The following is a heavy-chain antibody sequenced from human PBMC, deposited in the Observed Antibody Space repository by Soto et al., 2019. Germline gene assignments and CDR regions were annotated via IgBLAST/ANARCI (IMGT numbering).Heavy chain of an antibody. Sequence: GGSLRLSCAASGFTFRSYGMHWVRQAPGKGLEWVAVIWYDGRNEYYADSVKGRFTISRDNSKNTLYLQMNSLRAEDTAVYYCARFLDSQRCVAAVGTGCYFDSWGQGTLVTVSS. D-gene: IGHD6-13*01. CDR3: ARFLDSQRCVAAVGTGCYFDS. J-gene: IGHJ4*02. CDR2: IWYDGRNE. CDR1: GFTFRSYG. V-gene: IGHV3-33*01.